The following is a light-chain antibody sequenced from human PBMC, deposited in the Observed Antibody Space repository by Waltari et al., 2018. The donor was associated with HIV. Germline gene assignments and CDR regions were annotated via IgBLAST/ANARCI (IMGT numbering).Light chain of an antibody. J-gene: IGKJ2*01. Sequence: DIQMTQSPSTLSASVGDRITITFRASQDIHIWLAWYQQKPGKAPKVLIYEASTLQNGVPSRFSGSGSGTEFTLTISSLQPDDFATYYCQQYNSYSYTFGQGTKLEIK. CDR3: QQYNSYSYT. CDR2: EAS. V-gene: IGKV1-5*03. CDR1: QDIHIW.